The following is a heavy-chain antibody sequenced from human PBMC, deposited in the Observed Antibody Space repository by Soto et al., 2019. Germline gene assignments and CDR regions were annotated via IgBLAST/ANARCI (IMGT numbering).Heavy chain of an antibody. J-gene: IGHJ4*02. D-gene: IGHD2-15*01. CDR3: ARGQWSDRFLN. CDR1: GESLRYNY. CDR2: IYHSGST. Sequence: PSETLSLTCAVYGESLRYNYWSWIRQSPGQGLEWIGEIYHSGSTNYNPSLKSRATISTDSFANQFSLKLNSVTAADTAVYYCARGQWSDRFLNCGRGTLVT. V-gene: IGHV4-34*01.